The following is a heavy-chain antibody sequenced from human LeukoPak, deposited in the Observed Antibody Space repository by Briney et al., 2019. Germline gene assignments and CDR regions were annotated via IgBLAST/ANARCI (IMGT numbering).Heavy chain of an antibody. J-gene: IGHJ3*01. CDR2: ISGRDGST. CDR1: GFTFSTYA. D-gene: IGHD6-19*01. V-gene: IGHV3-23*01. CDR3: AKDQWLVPGGAFDF. Sequence: GGSLRLSCAASGFTFSTYAMSWVRQAPGKGLEWVSSISGRDGSTYCADSVKGRFTISRDNSKNTLYLQMNSLRAEDTAVYYCAKDQWLVPGGAFDFWGQGTMVTVSS.